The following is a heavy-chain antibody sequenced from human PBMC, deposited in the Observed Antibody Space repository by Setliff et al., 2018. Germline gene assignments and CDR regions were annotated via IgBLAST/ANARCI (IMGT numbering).Heavy chain of an antibody. CDR1: GFTFSSYW. J-gene: IGHJ4*02. D-gene: IGHD6-6*01. CDR2: IKQDGSEK. CDR3: AGATSIAARLG. Sequence: GGSLRLSCAASGFTFSSYWMSWVRQAPGKGLEWVANIKQDGSEKYYADSVKGRFTISRDNSKNTLYLQMNSLRAEDTAVYYCAGATSIAARLGWGQGTLVTVSS. V-gene: IGHV3-7*03.